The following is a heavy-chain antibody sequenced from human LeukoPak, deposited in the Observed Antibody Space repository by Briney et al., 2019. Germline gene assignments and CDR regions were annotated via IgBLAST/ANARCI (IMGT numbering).Heavy chain of an antibody. V-gene: IGHV4-34*01. J-gene: IGHJ4*02. CDR2: INHSGST. CDR1: GGSFSGYY. D-gene: IGHD6-6*01. CDR3: ARGLEAARPGY. Sequence: PSETLSLTCAVYGGSFSGYYWSWIRQPPGKGLEWIGKINHSGSTNYNPSLKSRVTISVDTSKNQFSLKLSSVTAADTAVYYCARGLEAARPGYWGQGTLVTVSS.